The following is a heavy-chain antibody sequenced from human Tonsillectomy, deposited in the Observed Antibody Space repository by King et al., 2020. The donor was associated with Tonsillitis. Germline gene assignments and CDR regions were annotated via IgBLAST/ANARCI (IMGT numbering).Heavy chain of an antibody. Sequence: VQLVESGGGLVQPGRSLRLSCAASGFKFDNYAMHWVRQLPGKGLEWVSGLSWNSGSIGYAHSVKGRFTMSRDNARKTLYLQMNGLKTEDTALYYCAKACVLTSSGGGCAMGRDLHYWGRGPLVTVLS. CDR3: AKACVLTSSGGGCAMGRDLHY. D-gene: IGHD3-16*01. CDR2: LSWNSGSI. J-gene: IGHJ4*02. V-gene: IGHV3-9*01. CDR1: GFKFDNYA.